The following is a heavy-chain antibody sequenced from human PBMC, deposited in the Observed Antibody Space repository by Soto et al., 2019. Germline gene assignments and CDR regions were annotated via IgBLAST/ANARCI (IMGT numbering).Heavy chain of an antibody. CDR3: ARSIDNSGYYFSNC. V-gene: IGHV4-59*01. J-gene: IGHJ4*02. CDR1: GGSISSYY. Sequence: SETLSLTCTVSGGSISSYYWSWIRQSPGKGLEWIGYIHYSGSTNYNPSLKGRVTISVDTSRNQFSLKLTSVTAADTGVYYCARSIDNSGYYFSNCWGQGTLVTVSS. D-gene: IGHD3-22*01. CDR2: IHYSGST.